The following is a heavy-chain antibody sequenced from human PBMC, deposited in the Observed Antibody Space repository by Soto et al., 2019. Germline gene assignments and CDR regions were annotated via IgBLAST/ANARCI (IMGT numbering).Heavy chain of an antibody. CDR1: GYRFTTYW. V-gene: IGHV5-51*01. J-gene: IGHJ4*02. CDR3: ARQAYQYDTNSLGY. CDR2: IYPGDSNT. Sequence: GESLKISCKGSGYRFTTYWIGWVRQMPGKGLEWMGLIYPGDSNTRFSPSFQGQVTISVDMSISTAYLQWSSLRVSDTAMYYYARQAYQYDTNSLGYWGQGPLVTVSS. D-gene: IGHD2-8*01.